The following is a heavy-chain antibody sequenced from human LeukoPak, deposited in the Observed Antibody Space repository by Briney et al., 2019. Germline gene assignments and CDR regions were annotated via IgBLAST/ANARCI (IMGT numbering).Heavy chain of an antibody. CDR3: ATLVSGIDY. Sequence: ASVRVSCKASGYTFTGYYMHWVRQSPGQGLEWLGRINPNTGDSSYAQKFRGRVTMTSDTPTTTAYMELSRLNSDDTAVYHCATLVSGIDYWGQGTLVTVSS. CDR2: INPNTGDS. V-gene: IGHV1-2*06. D-gene: IGHD1-14*01. CDR1: GYTFTGYY. J-gene: IGHJ4*02.